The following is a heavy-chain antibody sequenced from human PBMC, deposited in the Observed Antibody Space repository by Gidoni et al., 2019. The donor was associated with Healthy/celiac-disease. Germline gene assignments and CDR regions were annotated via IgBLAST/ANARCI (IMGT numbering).Heavy chain of an antibody. J-gene: IGHJ5*02. Sequence: QVQLVESGGGVVQPGRSLRLSCAASGFTFGSYAMHWVRQAPGKGLEWVAVISYDGSNKYYADSVKGRFTISRDNSKNTLYLQMNSLRAEDTAVYYCARDLKYCSSTSCYSWFDPWGQGTLVTVSS. CDR2: ISYDGSNK. CDR3: ARDLKYCSSTSCYSWFDP. V-gene: IGHV3-30*04. CDR1: GFTFGSYA. D-gene: IGHD2-2*02.